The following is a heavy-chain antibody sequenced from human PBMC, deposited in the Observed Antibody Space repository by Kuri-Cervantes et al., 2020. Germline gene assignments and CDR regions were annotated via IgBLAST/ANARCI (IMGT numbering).Heavy chain of an antibody. CDR2: IYYSGIT. D-gene: IGHD3-9*01. J-gene: IGHJ4*02. CDR1: GGSISSYY. Sequence: GSLRLSCTVSGGSISSYYWSWSRQPPGKGLEWIGNIYYSGITNYSPSLKSRVTISVDMSKNQFSLKLTFVTAADTAVYYCARAAGTGYYDYWGQGTLVTVSS. CDR3: ARAAGTGYYDY. V-gene: IGHV4-59*01.